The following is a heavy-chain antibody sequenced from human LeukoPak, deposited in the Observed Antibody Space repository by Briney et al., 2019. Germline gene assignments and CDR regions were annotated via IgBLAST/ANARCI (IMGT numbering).Heavy chain of an antibody. CDR2: IYWDDDK. J-gene: IGHJ4*02. V-gene: IGHV2-5*02. CDR1: GFSLSTSGVG. CDR3: ARLTEITMVRGVIRALFDY. Sequence: SGPTLVKPTQTLTLTCTFSGFSLSTSGVGVGWIRQPPGKALERLALIYWDDDKRYSPSLKSRLTITKDTSKNQVVLTMTNMDPVDKATYYCARLTEITMVRGVIRALFDYWGQGTLVTVSS. D-gene: IGHD3-10*01.